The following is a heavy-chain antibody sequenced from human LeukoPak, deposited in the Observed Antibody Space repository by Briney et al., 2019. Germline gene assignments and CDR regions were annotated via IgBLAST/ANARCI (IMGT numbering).Heavy chain of an antibody. CDR2: ISAYNGNT. V-gene: IGHV1-18*01. J-gene: IGHJ3*02. Sequence: ASVKVSCKASGYTFTSYGISWVRQAPGQGLEWMGWISAYNGNTNYAQKLQGRVTMTTDTSTSTAYMELRSLRSDDTAVYYCARGRSHIMVVIAPHAFDIWGQGTMVTVSS. D-gene: IGHD2-21*01. CDR3: ARGRSHIMVVIAPHAFDI. CDR1: GYTFTSYG.